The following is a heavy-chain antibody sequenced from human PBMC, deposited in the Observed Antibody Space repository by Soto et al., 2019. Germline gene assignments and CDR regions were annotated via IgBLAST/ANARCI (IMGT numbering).Heavy chain of an antibody. Sequence: ESLKISCKGSGYSFTSYWISWVRQMPGKGLEWMGRIDPSDSYTNYSPSFQGHVTISADKSISTAYLQWSSLKASDTAVYYCAREGDYYGSGSNEDYYYYYGMDVWGQGTTVTVAS. V-gene: IGHV5-10-1*01. J-gene: IGHJ6*02. CDR3: AREGDYYGSGSNEDYYYYYGMDV. CDR1: GYSFTSYW. CDR2: IDPSDSYT. D-gene: IGHD3-10*01.